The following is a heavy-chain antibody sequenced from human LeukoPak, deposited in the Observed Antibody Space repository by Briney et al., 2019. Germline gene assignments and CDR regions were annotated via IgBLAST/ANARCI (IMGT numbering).Heavy chain of an antibody. J-gene: IGHJ6*03. Sequence: GGSLRLSCAASGFTFSSYAMSWVRQAPGKGLEWVSAINGSGGSKYYADSVKGRFTISRDNSKNTLYLQMNSLRAEDTAVYYCAKDGYSNYYYMDVWGKGTTVTVSS. CDR1: GFTFSSYA. CDR2: INGSGGSK. CDR3: AKDGYSNYYYMDV. V-gene: IGHV3-23*01. D-gene: IGHD4-11*01.